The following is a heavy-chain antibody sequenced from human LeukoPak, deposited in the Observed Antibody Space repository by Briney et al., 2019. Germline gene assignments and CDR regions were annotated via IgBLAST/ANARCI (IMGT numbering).Heavy chain of an antibody. CDR2: ISAYNGNT. V-gene: IGHV1-18*01. D-gene: IGHD6-19*01. Sequence: GASVKVSCKASGYTFTSYGISWVRQAPGQGLEWMGWISAYNGNTNYAQKLQGRVTMTTDTSTSTAYMELRSLRSDDTAVYYCAREDSCGWYPNWFDPWGQGTLVTVSS. J-gene: IGHJ5*02. CDR3: AREDSCGWYPNWFDP. CDR1: GYTFTSYG.